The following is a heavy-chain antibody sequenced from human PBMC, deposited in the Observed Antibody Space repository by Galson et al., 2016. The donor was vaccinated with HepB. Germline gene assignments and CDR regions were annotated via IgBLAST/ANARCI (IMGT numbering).Heavy chain of an antibody. D-gene: IGHD6-13*01. CDR3: AGDPRRGIHWYFGL. CDR2: IIPLFGTT. Sequence: SVKVSCKASGGTLDNYGISWVRQAPGQGLEWMGGIIPLFGTTNYAPRFQGRVTFTADESTTTVYMEFTSLRSEDTALYYCAGDPRRGIHWYFGLWGRGTLSLSPQ. J-gene: IGHJ2*01. CDR1: GGTLDNYG. V-gene: IGHV1-69*13.